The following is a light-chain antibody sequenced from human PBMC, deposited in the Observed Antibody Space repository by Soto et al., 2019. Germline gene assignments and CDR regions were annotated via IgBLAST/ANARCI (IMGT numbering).Light chain of an antibody. CDR2: DAS. CDR3: QQRYNWTNT. J-gene: IGKJ2*01. CDR1: QSVGTY. V-gene: IGKV3-11*01. Sequence: EIVLTQSPATLSLSPGERATLSCRASQSVGTYLAWYQHNPGQAPRLLIYDASNMATGIPARFSGSGSGTDFTLTISSPEPEDFAVYYGQQRYNWTNTFGQGTKLEIK.